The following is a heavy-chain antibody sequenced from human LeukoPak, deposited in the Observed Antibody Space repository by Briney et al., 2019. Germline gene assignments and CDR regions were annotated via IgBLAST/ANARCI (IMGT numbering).Heavy chain of an antibody. J-gene: IGHJ3*02. V-gene: IGHV4-39*01. Sequence: PSETLSLTCTVSGGSISSSTYYWGWIRQPPGKGLEWIGSIYYSGSTYYNPSLKSRVTISVDTSKNQFSLKLSSVTAADTAVYYCASNKYSRDAFDIWGQGTMVTVSS. CDR3: ASNKYSRDAFDI. D-gene: IGHD6-6*01. CDR2: IYYSGST. CDR1: GGSISSSTYY.